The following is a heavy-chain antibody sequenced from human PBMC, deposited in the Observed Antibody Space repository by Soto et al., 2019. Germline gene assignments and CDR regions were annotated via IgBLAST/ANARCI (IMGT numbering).Heavy chain of an antibody. CDR1: GGSISSYY. V-gene: IGHV4-59*01. CDR2: IYYSGST. Sequence: SETLSLTCTVSGGSISSYYWSWIRQPPGKGLEWIGYIYYSGSTNYNPSLKSRVTISVDTSKNQFSLRLSSVTAADTAVYYCARVDYDYYYMDVWGKGTTVTVSS. CDR3: ARVDYDYYYMDV. J-gene: IGHJ6*03.